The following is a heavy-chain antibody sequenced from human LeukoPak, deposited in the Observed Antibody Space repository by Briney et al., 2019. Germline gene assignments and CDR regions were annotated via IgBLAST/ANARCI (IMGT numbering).Heavy chain of an antibody. D-gene: IGHD4-23*01. J-gene: IGHJ4*02. V-gene: IGHV3-15*01. Sequence: GGSLRLSCAASGFIFSNAWMSWVRQAPGKGLEWVGRNKSKTDGGTTDYAAPVKGRFTISRDDSKNTLFLQMNSLKTEDTGVYYCTTSENTVVIRYWGQGTLVTVSS. CDR1: GFIFSNAW. CDR2: NKSKTDGGTT. CDR3: TTSENTVVIRY.